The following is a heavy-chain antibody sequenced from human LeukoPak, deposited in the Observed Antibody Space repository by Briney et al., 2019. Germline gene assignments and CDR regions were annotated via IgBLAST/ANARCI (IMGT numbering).Heavy chain of an antibody. Sequence: GGSLRLSCAASGFSVSGNYLTWVRQAPGRGLEWVSFINIHDDAFYAGSVKGRFTVSRDNSKNILYLQMNSLRAEDTAIYYCARGLVYYDTTGSYLAERPYFDSWGQGTLVTVSS. CDR1: GFSVSGNY. CDR3: ARGLVYYDTTGSYLAERPYFDS. D-gene: IGHD3-16*01. J-gene: IGHJ4*02. V-gene: IGHV3-53*01. CDR2: INIHDDA.